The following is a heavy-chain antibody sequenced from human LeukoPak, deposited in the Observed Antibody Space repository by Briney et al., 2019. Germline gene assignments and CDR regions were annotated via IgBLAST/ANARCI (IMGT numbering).Heavy chain of an antibody. V-gene: IGHV4-39*01. J-gene: IGHJ6*03. CDR3: ARCNYYGSGGYYYYYYMDV. Sequence: PSETLSLTCTVSGGSISRSSYYWGWIRQPPGKGLEWLGNIYYAGGTHHSPSLESRVTISVDTSKNQFSLRLTSVTAADTAVYYCARCNYYGSGGYYYYYYMDVWGKGTTVTVSS. D-gene: IGHD3-10*01. CDR2: IYYAGGT. CDR1: GGSISRSSYY.